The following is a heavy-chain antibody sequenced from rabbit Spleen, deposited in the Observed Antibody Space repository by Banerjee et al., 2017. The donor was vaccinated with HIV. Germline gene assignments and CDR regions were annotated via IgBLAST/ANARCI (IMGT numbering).Heavy chain of an antibody. CDR3: ARDGVGGSYFAL. Sequence: QSLEESGGGLVKPGASLTLTCKASGFTLSSYYMNWVRQAPGKGLEWIGYIDPVFGITYYANWVNGRFSISRENAQNTVFLQMTSLTAADTATYFCARDGVGGSYFALWGPGTLVTVS. J-gene: IGHJ6*01. V-gene: IGHV1S7*01. CDR1: GFTLSSYY. D-gene: IGHD8-1*01. CDR2: IDPVFGIT.